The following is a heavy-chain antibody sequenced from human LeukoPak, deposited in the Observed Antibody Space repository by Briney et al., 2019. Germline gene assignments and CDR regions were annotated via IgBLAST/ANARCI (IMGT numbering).Heavy chain of an antibody. CDR1: GFTFSSYG. CDR3: AREGRCGGDCYYDY. CDR2: IWDDGSNK. D-gene: IGHD2-21*02. V-gene: IGHV3-33*01. J-gene: IGHJ4*02. Sequence: PGGSLRLSCAASGFTFSSYGMHWVRQAPGKGLEWVAVIWDDGSNKYYADSVKGRFTISRDNSKNTLYLQMNSLRAEDTAVYYCAREGRCGGDCYYDYWGQGTLVTVSS.